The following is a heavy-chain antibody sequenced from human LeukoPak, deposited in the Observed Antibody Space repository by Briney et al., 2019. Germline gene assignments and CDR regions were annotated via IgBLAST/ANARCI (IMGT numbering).Heavy chain of an antibody. J-gene: IGHJ4*02. V-gene: IGHV4-59*01. CDR1: GGSISSYY. D-gene: IGHD4-17*01. Sequence: SETLSLTCTVSGGSISSYYWSWIRQPPGKGLEWIGYIYYSGSTNYNPSLKSRVTISVDTSKNQISLKLSSVTAADTAVYYCAKTLHYGHYGKFDYWGQGTLVTVSS. CDR2: IYYSGST. CDR3: AKTLHYGHYGKFDY.